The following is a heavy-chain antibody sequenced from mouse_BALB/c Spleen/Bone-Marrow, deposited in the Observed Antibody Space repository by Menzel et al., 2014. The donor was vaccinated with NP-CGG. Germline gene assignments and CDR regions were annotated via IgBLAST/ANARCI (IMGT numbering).Heavy chain of an antibody. J-gene: IGHJ2*01. V-gene: IGHV5-6-3*01. D-gene: IGHD2-4*01. CDR1: GFTFSSYG. CDR2: INSNGGST. CDR3: ARDYDYDY. Sequence: VKVVESGGGLVQPGGSLKLSCAASGFTFSSYGMSWVRQTPDKRLELVATINSNGGSTYYPDSVKGRFTISRDNAKNTPYLQMSSLKSEDTAMYYCARDYDYDYWGQGTTLTVSS.